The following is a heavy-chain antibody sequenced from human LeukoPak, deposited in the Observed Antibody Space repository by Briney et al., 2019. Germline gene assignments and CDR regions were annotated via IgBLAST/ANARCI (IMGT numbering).Heavy chain of an antibody. Sequence: ASVKVSCKTSGYTFTSYSIHWVRQAPGQGLEWMGIISPRGGSGASYAQKFQGRVTMTRDTSTSTVYMELSSLRSEDTAVYYCARGRGSSAFDYWGQGTLVTVSS. CDR3: ARGRGSSAFDY. J-gene: IGHJ4*02. D-gene: IGHD3-10*01. CDR1: GYTFTSYS. V-gene: IGHV1-46*01. CDR2: ISPRGGSGA.